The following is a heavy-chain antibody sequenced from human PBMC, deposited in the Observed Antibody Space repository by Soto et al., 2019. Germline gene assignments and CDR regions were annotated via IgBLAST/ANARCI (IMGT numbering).Heavy chain of an antibody. D-gene: IGHD2-2*02. J-gene: IGHJ4*02. CDR1: GFTFSSYG. Sequence: QVQLVESGGGVVQPGRSLRLSCAASGFTFSSYGMHWVRQAPGKGLEWVAVIWYDGSNKYYAESVKGRFTISRDNSKNTLYLQMNSLRAEYTAVYYCARDRRPIVVVPAAIGGFDYWGQGTLVTVSS. V-gene: IGHV3-33*01. CDR2: IWYDGSNK. CDR3: ARDRRPIVVVPAAIGGFDY.